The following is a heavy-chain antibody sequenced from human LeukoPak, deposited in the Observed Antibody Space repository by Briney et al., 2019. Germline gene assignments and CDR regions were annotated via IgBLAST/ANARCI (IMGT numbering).Heavy chain of an antibody. CDR3: ARESPLRYFDWLEGGWFDP. V-gene: IGHV4-31*03. J-gene: IGHJ5*02. Sequence: SQTLSLTCTVSGGSISSGGYYWSWIRQHPGKGLEWIGYIYYSGSTYYNPSLKSRVTISVDTSKNQFSLKLSSVTAADTAVYYCARESPLRYFDWLEGGWFDPWGQGTLVTVSS. CDR2: IYYSGST. CDR1: GGSISSGGYY. D-gene: IGHD3-9*01.